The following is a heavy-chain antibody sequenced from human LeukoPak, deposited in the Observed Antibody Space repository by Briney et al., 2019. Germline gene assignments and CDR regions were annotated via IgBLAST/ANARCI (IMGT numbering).Heavy chain of an antibody. V-gene: IGHV3-21*01. CDR2: ISSSSSYI. CDR3: AIDDYGDYEGVEY. CDR1: GFTFSSYS. Sequence: GGSLRLSCAASGFTFSSYSMNWVRQAPGKGLEWVSSISSSSSYIYYADSVKGRFTISRDNAKNSLYLQMNSLRAEDTAVYYRAIDDYGDYEGVEYWGQGTLVTVSS. D-gene: IGHD4-17*01. J-gene: IGHJ4*02.